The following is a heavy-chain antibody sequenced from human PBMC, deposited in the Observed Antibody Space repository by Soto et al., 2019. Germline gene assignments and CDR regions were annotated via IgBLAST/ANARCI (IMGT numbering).Heavy chain of an antibody. CDR3: ARDPTAMFTRFCDS. CDR1: GFTFSGSA. Sequence: EVQLVASGGGLVKPGGSRRLSCSASGFTFSGSAMNWGRQAPGKGLEWVSSISSSGDYIYYADSVKGRFTISSDNAKQSLFLQMNNLRAEDTAVYYCARDPTAMFTRFCDSWGQGILVTVSS. D-gene: IGHD5-18*01. CDR2: ISSSGDYI. J-gene: IGHJ4*02. V-gene: IGHV3-21*01.